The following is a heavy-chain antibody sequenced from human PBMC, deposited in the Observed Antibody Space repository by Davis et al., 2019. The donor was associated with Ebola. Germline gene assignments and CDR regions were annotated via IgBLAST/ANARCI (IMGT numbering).Heavy chain of an antibody. CDR3: TKDGRIVRAITYYYYMDV. CDR1: GFTFSSYA. Sequence: GESLKISCAASGFTFSSYAMSWVRQAPGKGLGWVSAISGSGGSTYYADSVKGRFTISRDNSKNTLYLQMNSLRAEDTAVYYFTKDGRIVRAITYYYYMDVWGKGTTVTVSS. J-gene: IGHJ6*03. V-gene: IGHV3-23*01. D-gene: IGHD1-26*01. CDR2: ISGSGGST.